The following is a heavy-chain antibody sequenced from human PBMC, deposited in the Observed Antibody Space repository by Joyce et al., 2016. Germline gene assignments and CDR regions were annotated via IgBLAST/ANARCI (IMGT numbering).Heavy chain of an antibody. CDR3: ARSTGGSYLFGMDV. J-gene: IGHJ6*02. CDR2: IYTTGST. Sequence: GKPSQTLTLTCTVSGASATSGSFYWSWIRQPAGKGLEWIGRIYTTGSTNYKSSLKSRVTMALDTSKNQVSLKLNSVTAADTAVYYCARSTGGSYLFGMDVWGQGTTVTVSS. CDR1: GASATSGSFY. V-gene: IGHV4-61*02. D-gene: IGHD1-26*01.